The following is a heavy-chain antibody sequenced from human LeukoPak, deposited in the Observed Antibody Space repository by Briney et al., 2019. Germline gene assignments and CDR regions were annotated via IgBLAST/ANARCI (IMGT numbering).Heavy chain of an antibody. CDR2: IRNKANGATA. CDR1: AFSFSDYA. D-gene: IGHD6-19*01. CDR3: SRAYTTGWLGINDF. J-gene: IGHJ4*02. V-gene: IGHV3-49*04. Sequence: QSGGSLRLSCTGSAFSFSDYAMTSVRQAPGKGLEWVGFIRNKANGATADYAASVKGRFTISRDDSKTTAYLQMNSLKTEDTAVYYCSRAYTTGWLGINDFWGQGALVTVSS.